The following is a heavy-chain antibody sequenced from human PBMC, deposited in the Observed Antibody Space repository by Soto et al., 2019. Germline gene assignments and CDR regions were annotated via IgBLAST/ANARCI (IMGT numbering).Heavy chain of an antibody. CDR1: GYNFASYR. V-gene: IGHV1-18*01. CDR3: ARGGVAVGRDYSYYLDV. Sequence: QVQLVQSGPEVKKPGASVKVSCKASGYNFASYRITWVRQAPGQGLEWMGWVDGYSGNTHFAQKLQGRVTMTTDTPTNTAYIELRSRRSDDTAVYYCARGGVAVGRDYSYYLDVGGRGTTVTVSS. J-gene: IGHJ6*03. D-gene: IGHD6-19*01. CDR2: VDGYSGNT.